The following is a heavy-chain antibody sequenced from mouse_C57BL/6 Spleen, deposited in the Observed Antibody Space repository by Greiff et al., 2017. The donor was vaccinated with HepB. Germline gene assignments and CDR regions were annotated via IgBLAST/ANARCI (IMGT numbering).Heavy chain of an antibody. Sequence: QVQLQESGAERVQPGASGQVCRSACVYTCPSDWSHLVFRRHGRGLEWIGKIDPNSGGTKYNEKFKSKATLTVDKPSSKAYMQLSCLTSEDSAGYYCVKGSHDYRDIHY. J-gene: IGHJ2*01. V-gene: IGHV1-62-3*01. CDR1: VYTCPSDW. D-gene: IGHD5-5*01. CDR3: VKGSHDYRDIHY. CDR2: IDPNSGGT.